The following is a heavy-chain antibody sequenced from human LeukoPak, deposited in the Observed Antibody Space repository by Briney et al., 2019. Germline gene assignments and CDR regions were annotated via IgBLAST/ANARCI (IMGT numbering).Heavy chain of an antibody. CDR3: ARDGYNYFYFDY. Sequence: GGSLRLSCAASGFTFSSYEMNWVRQAPGKGLEWVSYISSSGSTIYYADPVKGRFTISRDNAKNSLYLQMNSLRAEDTAVYYCARDGYNYFYFDYWGQGTLVTVSS. CDR1: GFTFSSYE. J-gene: IGHJ4*02. D-gene: IGHD5-24*01. CDR2: ISSSGSTI. V-gene: IGHV3-48*03.